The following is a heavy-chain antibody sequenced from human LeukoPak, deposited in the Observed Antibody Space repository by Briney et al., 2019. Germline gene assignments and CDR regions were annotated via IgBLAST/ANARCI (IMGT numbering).Heavy chain of an antibody. J-gene: IGHJ4*02. CDR2: ISGSGGST. CDR3: ARGRHYDSSGHFDY. D-gene: IGHD3-22*01. Sequence: GGSLRLSCAASGFTFSSYAMSWVRQAPGEGLEWVSGISGSGGSTYYADSVKGRFTISRDNSKNTLYLQMNSLRAEDTAVYYCARGRHYDSSGHFDYWGQGTLVTVSS. V-gene: IGHV3-23*01. CDR1: GFTFSSYA.